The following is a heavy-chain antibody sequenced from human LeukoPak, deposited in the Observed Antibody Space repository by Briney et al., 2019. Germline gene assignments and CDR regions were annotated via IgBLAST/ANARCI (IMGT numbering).Heavy chain of an antibody. D-gene: IGHD3-22*01. CDR2: IDWDDDK. CDR3: ARNYDSSGLDDDFDI. Sequence: SGPTLVNPTPTLTLTCTFSGFSLSTSGMCVSWIRQPPGKALEWLARIDWDDDKYYSTSLKTRLTISKDTSKNQVVLTMTNMDPVDTATYYCARNYDSSGLDDDFDIWGQGTMVTVSS. CDR1: GFSLSTSGMC. J-gene: IGHJ3*02. V-gene: IGHV2-70*11.